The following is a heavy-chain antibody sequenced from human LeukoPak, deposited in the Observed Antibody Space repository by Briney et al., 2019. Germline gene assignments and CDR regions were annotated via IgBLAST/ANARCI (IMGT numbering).Heavy chain of an antibody. D-gene: IGHD1-1*01. Sequence: GGSLRLSCAASGFTFSNYVMHWVRQAPGKGLEWVAVISYDGSNKYYADSVKGRSTISRDNAKNSLYLQMNSLRAEDTAVYYCARGGQGNWPTPFDYWGQGTLVTVSS. CDR2: ISYDGSNK. V-gene: IGHV3-30*03. CDR3: ARGGQGNWPTPFDY. J-gene: IGHJ4*02. CDR1: GFTFSNYV.